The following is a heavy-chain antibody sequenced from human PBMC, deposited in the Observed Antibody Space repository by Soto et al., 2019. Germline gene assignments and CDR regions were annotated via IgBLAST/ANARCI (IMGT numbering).Heavy chain of an antibody. CDR2: ISYDGSNK. Sequence: QVQLVESGGGVVQPGRSLRLSCAASGFTFSSYGMHWVRQAPGKGLEWVAVISYDGSNKYYADSVKGRFTISRDNSKNTLYLQINSLRAEDTAVYYCAKSPLAAPNWFDPWGQGTLVTVSS. D-gene: IGHD6-13*01. CDR3: AKSPLAAPNWFDP. V-gene: IGHV3-30*18. CDR1: GFTFSSYG. J-gene: IGHJ5*02.